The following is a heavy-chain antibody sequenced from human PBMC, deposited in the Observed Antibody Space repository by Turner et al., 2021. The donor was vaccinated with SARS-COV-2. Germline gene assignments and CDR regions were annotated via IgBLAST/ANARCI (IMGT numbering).Heavy chain of an antibody. V-gene: IGHV3-66*01. Sequence: EVQLVESGGGLVQPGGSLRPSCAASGFPVSRNYMNWVRQAPGKGLEWVSIIYSGGSTFYSDSVKGRFTSSRDNSKNTLELQMNSLRAEDTAVYYCAREVSGSSNTGVYFDYWGQGTLVTVSS. D-gene: IGHD3-10*01. CDR1: GFPVSRNY. J-gene: IGHJ4*02. CDR2: IYSGGST. CDR3: AREVSGSSNTGVYFDY.